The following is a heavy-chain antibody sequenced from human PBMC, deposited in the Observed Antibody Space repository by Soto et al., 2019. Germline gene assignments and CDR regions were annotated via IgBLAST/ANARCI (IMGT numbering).Heavy chain of an antibody. V-gene: IGHV2-70*11. CDR3: ARIKAFGVVTTIDY. CDR1: GFSLSTSGMC. D-gene: IGHD3-3*01. CDR2: IDWDDDK. Sequence: SGPTLVNPTQTLTLTCTFSGFSLSTSGMCVSWIRQPPGKALEWLARIDWDDDKYYSTSLKTRLTISKDTSKNQVVLTMTNRDLVDTPTYYWARIKAFGVVTTIDYWGQETLVTVSS. J-gene: IGHJ4*02.